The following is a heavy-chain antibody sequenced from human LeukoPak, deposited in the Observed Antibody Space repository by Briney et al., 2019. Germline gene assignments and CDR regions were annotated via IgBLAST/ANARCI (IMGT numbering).Heavy chain of an antibody. D-gene: IGHD3-10*01. CDR1: GGTFSSYA. Sequence: ASVKVSFKASGGTFSSYAINWVRQATGQGLEWMGWMNPNSGNTGYAQKFQGRVTMTRNTSISTAYMELSSLRSEDTAVYYCARAALWFGEKGMDVWGQGTTVTVSS. CDR3: ARAALWFGEKGMDV. CDR2: MNPNSGNT. V-gene: IGHV1-8*02. J-gene: IGHJ6*02.